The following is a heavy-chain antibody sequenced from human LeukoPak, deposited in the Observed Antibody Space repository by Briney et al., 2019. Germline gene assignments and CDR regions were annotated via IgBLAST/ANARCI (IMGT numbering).Heavy chain of an antibody. D-gene: IGHD3-3*01. CDR1: GFTFSSYA. J-gene: IGHJ5*02. V-gene: IGHV3-21*01. CDR2: ISSDGDYI. Sequence: PGGSLRLSCAASGFTFSSYAMSWVRQAPGKGLEWVSSISSDGDYIYYADSLKGRFTISRDNAKHSLFLQMDSLRVEDTAVYYCARDEAFLGWFDPWGQGTLVTVSS. CDR3: ARDEAFLGWFDP.